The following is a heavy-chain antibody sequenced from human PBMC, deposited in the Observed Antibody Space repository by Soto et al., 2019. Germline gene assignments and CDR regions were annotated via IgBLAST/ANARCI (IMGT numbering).Heavy chain of an antibody. CDR1: VFTVSSSY. V-gene: IGHV3-53*01. Sequence: VGSLRLSCAASVFTVSSSYLTWVRHAPGKWLEWVAILYTGTDTVYADSVKGRFTISRDSSKNTLYLQMHSLRAEDTAMYFCARSRSTGTYSARFLECWGQTSLVTLS. CDR2: LYTGTDT. J-gene: IGHJ4*02. CDR3: ARSRSTGTYSARFLEC. D-gene: IGHD1-26*01.